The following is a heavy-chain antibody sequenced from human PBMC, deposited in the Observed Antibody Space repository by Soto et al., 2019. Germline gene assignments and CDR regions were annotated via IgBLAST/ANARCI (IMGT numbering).Heavy chain of an antibody. J-gene: IGHJ4*02. CDR1: GYTFTSYA. CDR3: ARYSSSSGGIFDY. D-gene: IGHD6-6*01. CDR2: INAGNGNT. V-gene: IGHV1-3*01. Sequence: QVQLVQSGAEVKKPGASVKVSCKASGYTFTSYAMHWVRQAPGQRLEWMGWINAGNGNTKYSQKFQGRVTITRDTSVSTAYMELSSLRSEDTAVYYCARYSSSSGGIFDYWGQGTLVTVSS.